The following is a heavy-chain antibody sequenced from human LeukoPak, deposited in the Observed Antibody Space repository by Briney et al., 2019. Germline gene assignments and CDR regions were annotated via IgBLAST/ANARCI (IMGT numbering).Heavy chain of an antibody. D-gene: IGHD6-19*01. CDR2: IRYDGSAE. J-gene: IGHJ4*02. CDR1: GFTLRDYG. Sequence: GGSLRHSCAAPGFTLRDYGMRCARPAPREGVGWVSFIRYDGSAEYYADSVKGRFIISRDNSKNTLYLQMNSLRAEDTAVHYCAKGGQWLAPGLDYWGQGTLVTVSS. V-gene: IGHV3-30*02. CDR3: AKGGQWLAPGLDY.